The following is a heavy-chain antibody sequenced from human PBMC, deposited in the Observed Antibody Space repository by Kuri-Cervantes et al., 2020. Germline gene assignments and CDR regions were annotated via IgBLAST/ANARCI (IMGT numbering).Heavy chain of an antibody. CDR3: ARVSKRRTTVTRWSWFDY. V-gene: IGHV1-2*02. J-gene: IGHJ4*02. CDR2: INPNSGGT. Sequence: ASVKVSCKASGYTFTGYYMHWVRQAPGQGLEWMGWINPNSGGTNYAQKFQGRVTMTRDTSTSTVYMELSSLRSDDTAVYYCARVSKRRTTVTRWSWFDYWGQGTLVTVSS. D-gene: IGHD4-17*01. CDR1: GYTFTGYY.